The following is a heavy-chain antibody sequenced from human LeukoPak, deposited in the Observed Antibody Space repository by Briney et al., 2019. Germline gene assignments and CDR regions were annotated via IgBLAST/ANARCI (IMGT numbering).Heavy chain of an antibody. V-gene: IGHV5-51*01. CDR1: GYSFTDYW. Sequence: GESLQISCQASGYSFTDYWIGWVRQLPGKGLEWMAMMYPGDSDTRYSPSFRGQVTISADTSISTAYLQWSSLKASDTAMYYCARGYGLAWGQGTLVAVSS. J-gene: IGHJ4*02. D-gene: IGHD4-17*01. CDR2: MYPGDSDT. CDR3: ARGYGLA.